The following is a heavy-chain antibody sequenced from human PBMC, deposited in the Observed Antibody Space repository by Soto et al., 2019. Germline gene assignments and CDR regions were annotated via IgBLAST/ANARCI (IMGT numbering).Heavy chain of an antibody. Sequence: SVKVSCKASGGGNLRDYRTTWVRRAPGQGLEWMGGIIPKLGSANYAQNFQGRVTVTADESTNTVYMELRSLRSDDTAVYYCARGGDAYGVAFAYWGQGTLVTVSS. CDR1: GGGNLRDYR. CDR3: ARGGDAYGVAFAY. J-gene: IGHJ4*02. CDR2: IIPKLGSA. V-gene: IGHV1-69*13. D-gene: IGHD2-15*01.